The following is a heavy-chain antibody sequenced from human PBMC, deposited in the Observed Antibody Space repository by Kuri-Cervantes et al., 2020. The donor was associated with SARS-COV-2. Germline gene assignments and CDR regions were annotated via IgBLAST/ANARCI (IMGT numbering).Heavy chain of an antibody. CDR2: IFSNDEK. J-gene: IGHJ6*02. CDR3: ARIRQPVAGTYYYYGMDV. CDR1: GFSLSNARMG. V-gene: IGHV2-26*01. D-gene: IGHD6-19*01. Sequence: SGPTLVKPTETLTLTCTVSGFSLSNARMGVSWIRQPPGKALEWLAHIFSNDEKSYSTSLKSRLTISKDTSKSQVVLTMTNMDPVDTATYYCARIRQPVAGTYYYYGMDVWGQGTTVTVSS.